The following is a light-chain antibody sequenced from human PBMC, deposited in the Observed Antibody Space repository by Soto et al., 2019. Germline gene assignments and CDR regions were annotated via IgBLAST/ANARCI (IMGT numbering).Light chain of an antibody. J-gene: IGLJ3*02. Sequence: QSVLTQPPSVSAAPGQKVTISCSGSSSNLGSNYVSWYQQLPGAAPRLLVYENNKRPSGIPDRFSGSKSGTSATLGITGLQTGDEADYYCGTWDTSLRAGVFGGGTKVTVL. CDR1: SSNLGSNY. CDR2: ENN. V-gene: IGLV1-51*02. CDR3: GTWDTSLRAGV.